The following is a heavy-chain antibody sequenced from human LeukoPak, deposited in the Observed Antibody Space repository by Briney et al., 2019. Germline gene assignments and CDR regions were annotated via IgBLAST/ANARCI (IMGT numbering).Heavy chain of an antibody. CDR1: GFTFSSYW. V-gene: IGHV3-23*01. CDR2: ISGSGGST. Sequence: PGGSLRLSCAASGFTFSSYWMNWARQAPGKGLEWVSAISGSGGSTYYADSVKGLFTISRDNSKNTLYLQMNSLRAEDTAVYYCAKGYYYGSGSYYPFDVWGLGTTVTVSS. CDR3: AKGYYYGSGSYYPFDV. D-gene: IGHD3-10*01. J-gene: IGHJ6*02.